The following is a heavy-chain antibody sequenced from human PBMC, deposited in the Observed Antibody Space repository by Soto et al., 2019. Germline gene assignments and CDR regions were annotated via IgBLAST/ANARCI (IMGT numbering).Heavy chain of an antibody. CDR3: AREGYYYDWDYYYYYGMDV. Sequence: GASVKVSCKASGYTFTSYYMHWVRQAPGQGLEWMGIINPSGGSTSYARKFQGRVTMTRDTSTSTVYMELSSLRSEDTAVYYCAREGYYYDWDYYYYYGMDVWGQGTTVTVSS. CDR1: GYTFTSYY. CDR2: INPSGGST. D-gene: IGHD3-22*01. J-gene: IGHJ6*02. V-gene: IGHV1-46*01.